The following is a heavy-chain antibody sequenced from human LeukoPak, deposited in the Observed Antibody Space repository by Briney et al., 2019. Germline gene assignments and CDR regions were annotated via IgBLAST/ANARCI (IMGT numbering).Heavy chain of an antibody. Sequence: SETLSLTCTVSGGSISTYFWSWIRQPPGKGLEWIGYIYYSGSTNYNPSLKSRVTISLDTSKNQFSLKLSSVTAADTAMYYCAREGAYYDSSGYYLGFDYWGQGTLVTVSS. D-gene: IGHD3-22*01. V-gene: IGHV4-59*01. CDR3: AREGAYYDSSGYYLGFDY. CDR2: IYYSGST. CDR1: GGSISTYF. J-gene: IGHJ4*02.